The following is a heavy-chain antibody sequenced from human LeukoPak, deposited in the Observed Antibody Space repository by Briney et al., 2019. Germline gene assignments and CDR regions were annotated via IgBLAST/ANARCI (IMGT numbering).Heavy chain of an antibody. D-gene: IGHD2-15*01. Sequence: GGSLRLSCAASGFTFSSYAMNWVRQAPGKGLEWVSAICSNDNNTYYANSVKGRFTISRDNSKNTLSLQLNSLRAEDTAVYYCAKGTSSSCYSAPNYWGQGILVTVSS. CDR1: GFTFSSYA. J-gene: IGHJ4*02. V-gene: IGHV3-23*01. CDR2: ICSNDNNT. CDR3: AKGTSSSCYSAPNY.